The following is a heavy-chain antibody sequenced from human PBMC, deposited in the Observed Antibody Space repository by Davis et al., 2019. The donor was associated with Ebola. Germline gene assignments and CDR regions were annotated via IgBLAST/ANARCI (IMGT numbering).Heavy chain of an antibody. V-gene: IGHV3-15*01. CDR2: IKSKTDGGTT. Sequence: GGSLRLSCAASGFTFSNAWMSWVRQAPGKGLEWVGRIKSKTDGGTTDYAAPVKGRFTISRDDSKNTLYLQMNSLKTEDTAVYYCARDKTSYVYYYYGMDVWGQGTTVTVSS. CDR3: ARDKTSYVYYYYGMDV. CDR1: GFTFSNAW. D-gene: IGHD3-16*01. J-gene: IGHJ6*02.